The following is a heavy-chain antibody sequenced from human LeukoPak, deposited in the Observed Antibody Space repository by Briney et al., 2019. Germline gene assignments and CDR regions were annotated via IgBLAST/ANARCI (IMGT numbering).Heavy chain of an antibody. Sequence: ASVKVSCKASGGTFSSYAISWVRQAPGQGLEWMGRIIPILGIANYAQKFQGRVTMTRDTSTSTVYMELSSLRSEDTAVYYCARDGGDELFVCDYWGQGTLVTVSS. V-gene: IGHV1-69*04. CDR2: IIPILGIA. D-gene: IGHD1-26*01. CDR1: GGTFSSYA. J-gene: IGHJ4*02. CDR3: ARDGGDELFVCDY.